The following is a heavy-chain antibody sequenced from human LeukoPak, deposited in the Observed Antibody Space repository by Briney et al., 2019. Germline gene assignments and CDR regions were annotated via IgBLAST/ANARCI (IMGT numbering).Heavy chain of an antibody. CDR1: GFTFSSYA. V-gene: IGHV3-23*01. J-gene: IGHJ6*02. Sequence: GGSLRLSCAASGFTFSSYAMSWVRQAPGKGLEWVSAISGSGGSTYYADSVKGRFTISRDNSKNTLYLQMNSLRAEDTAVYYCAGLWFGESYYGMDVWGQGTTVTVSS. CDR2: ISGSGGST. D-gene: IGHD3-10*01. CDR3: AGLWFGESYYGMDV.